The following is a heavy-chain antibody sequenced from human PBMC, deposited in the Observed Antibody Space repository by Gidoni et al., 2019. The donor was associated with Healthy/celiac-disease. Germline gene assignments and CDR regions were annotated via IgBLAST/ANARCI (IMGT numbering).Heavy chain of an antibody. CDR3: ARDIGYCSGGSCYPDY. J-gene: IGHJ4*02. Sequence: EVQLVESGGGLVQPGGSLRLSCAASAFPFSSYWMSWVRQAPGKGLEWVANIKQDGSEKYYVDAVKGRFTISRDNAKNSLYLQMNSLRAEDTAVYYCARDIGYCSGGSCYPDYWGQGTLVTVSS. D-gene: IGHD2-15*01. CDR1: AFPFSSYW. V-gene: IGHV3-7*01. CDR2: IKQDGSEK.